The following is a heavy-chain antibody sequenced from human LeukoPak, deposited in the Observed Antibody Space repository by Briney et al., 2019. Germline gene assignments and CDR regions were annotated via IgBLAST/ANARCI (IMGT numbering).Heavy chain of an antibody. D-gene: IGHD3-22*01. V-gene: IGHV1-69*04. Sequence: SVTVSCKASGGTFSSYANSWVRQAPGQGLEWMGRIIPILGIANYAQKFQGRVTITADQSTSTAYMELSSLRSEDTAVYYCASDYYDSSGYYLRGGYWGQGTLVTVSS. CDR1: GGTFSSYA. CDR2: IIPILGIA. J-gene: IGHJ4*02. CDR3: ASDYYDSSGYYLRGGY.